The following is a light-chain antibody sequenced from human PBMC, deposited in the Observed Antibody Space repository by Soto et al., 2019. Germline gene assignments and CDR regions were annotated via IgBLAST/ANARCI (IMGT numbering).Light chain of an antibody. CDR1: QSISSW. V-gene: IGKV1-5*03. CDR3: QQYSTYPWT. J-gene: IGKJ1*01. Sequence: DIQMTQSPSTLSASVGDRVTITCRASQSISSWLAWYQQKPGKAPKLLIYKASSLESGVPSSFSGSGSGTEFTLTISSLHPDDFAPYYCQQYSTYPWTFGQGTKVEIK. CDR2: KAS.